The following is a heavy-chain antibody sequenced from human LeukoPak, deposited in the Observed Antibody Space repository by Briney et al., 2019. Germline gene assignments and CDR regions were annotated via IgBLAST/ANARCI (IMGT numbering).Heavy chain of an antibody. CDR1: GGSISRYY. V-gene: IGHV4-59*01. Sequence: PSETLSLTCTVSGGSISRYYWSWIRQPPGKGLEWIGYIYYRGGTSYNPSLKSRFTMSVDTSKNQFSLKLSSVTAADTAVYYCARGARGYSGYEYYFDYGGQGTLVTVSS. CDR2: IYYRGGT. J-gene: IGHJ4*02. CDR3: ARGARGYSGYEYYFDY. D-gene: IGHD5-12*01.